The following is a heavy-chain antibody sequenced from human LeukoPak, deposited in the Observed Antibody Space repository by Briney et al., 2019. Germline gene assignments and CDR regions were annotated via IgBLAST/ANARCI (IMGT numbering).Heavy chain of an antibody. CDR3: ANGASSGYRTFDY. Sequence: TGGSLRLSCAASGFTFSSYGMHWVRQAPGKGLEWVAFIRYDGSNKYYADSVKGRFTISRDNSKNTLYLQMNSLRAEDTAVYYCANGASSGYRTFDYWGQGTLVTVSS. CDR1: GFTFSSYG. V-gene: IGHV3-30*02. CDR2: IRYDGSNK. J-gene: IGHJ4*02. D-gene: IGHD3-22*01.